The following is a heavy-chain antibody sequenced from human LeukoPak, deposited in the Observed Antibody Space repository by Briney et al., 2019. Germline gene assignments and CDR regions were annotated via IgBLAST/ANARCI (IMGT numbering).Heavy chain of an antibody. CDR3: ARDRKTVTNYYYYYYMDV. Sequence: PGGSLRLSCAASGFTFSSYWMSWVRQAPGKGLEWVSVIYSGGSTYYADSVKGRFTISRDNSKNTLYLQMNSLRAEDTAVYYCARDRKTVTNYYYYYYMDVWGKGTTVTVSS. J-gene: IGHJ6*03. CDR2: IYSGGST. D-gene: IGHD4-11*01. V-gene: IGHV3-66*02. CDR1: GFTFSSYW.